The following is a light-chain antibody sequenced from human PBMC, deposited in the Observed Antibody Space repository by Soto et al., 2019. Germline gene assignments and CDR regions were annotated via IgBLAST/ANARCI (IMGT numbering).Light chain of an antibody. J-gene: IGLJ3*02. CDR2: RNS. CDR3: AAWDDSLSGGG. CDR1: SSNIGSNY. V-gene: IGLV1-47*01. Sequence: QSVLTQPPSASGTPGQRVTISCSGSSSNIGSNYVYWYQQLPGTAPKLLIYRNSQRPSGVPDRFSGSKSGTSASLAISGLRSEDEADYYCAAWDDSLSGGGFGGGTKVTVL.